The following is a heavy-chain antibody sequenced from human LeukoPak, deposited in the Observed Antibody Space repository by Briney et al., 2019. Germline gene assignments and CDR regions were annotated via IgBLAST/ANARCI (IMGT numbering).Heavy chain of an antibody. V-gene: IGHV3-9*01. J-gene: IGHJ4*02. D-gene: IGHD3-22*01. CDR3: AKSSDSFYDTTGPDY. Sequence: GRSLRLSCVASGLIFDDYAMHWVRQAPGKGLEWVSGISWNSGNVDYADSVKGRFAISRDNAKNSLYLQMNSLRTEDTALYYCAKSSDSFYDTTGPDYWGQGTLVTVSS. CDR2: ISWNSGNV. CDR1: GLIFDDYA.